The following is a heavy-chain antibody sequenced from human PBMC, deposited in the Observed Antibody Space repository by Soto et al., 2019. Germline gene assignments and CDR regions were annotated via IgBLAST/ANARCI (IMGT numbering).Heavy chain of an antibody. CDR2: IRSKANSYAT. CDR1: GFTFSGSA. Sequence: GGSLRLSCAASGFTFSGSAMHWVRQASGKGLEWVGRIRSKANSYATAYAASVKGRFTISRDDSKNTAYLQMNSLKTEETAVYYCTRLPSIVGATDAFDIWGQGTMVTVSS. CDR3: TRLPSIVGATDAFDI. V-gene: IGHV3-73*01. J-gene: IGHJ3*02. D-gene: IGHD1-26*01.